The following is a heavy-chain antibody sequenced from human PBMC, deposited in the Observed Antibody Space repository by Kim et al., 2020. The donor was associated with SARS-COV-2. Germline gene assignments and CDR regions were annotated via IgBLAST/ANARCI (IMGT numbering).Heavy chain of an antibody. CDR1: GFTFSNAW. Sequence: GGSLRLSCAASGFTFSNAWMSWVRQAPGKGVEWVGRIKSKTDGGTIDYAATVKDRFTISRDDSENTLYLQMNSLKIEDTAFYYCSRLWFGENIWGQGTMVTVSS. D-gene: IGHD3-10*01. CDR2: IKSKTDGGTI. V-gene: IGHV3-15*01. CDR3: SRLWFGENI. J-gene: IGHJ3*02.